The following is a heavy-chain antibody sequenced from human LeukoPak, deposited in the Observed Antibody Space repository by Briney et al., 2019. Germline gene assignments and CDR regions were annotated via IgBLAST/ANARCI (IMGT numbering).Heavy chain of an antibody. CDR3: ARALLTGDFGDAFDI. CDR2: ISYDGSNK. D-gene: IGHD7-27*01. Sequence: PGRSLTLSCAASGFTFSSYAMHWVRQAPGKGLEWVAVISYDGSNKYYADSVKGRFTISRDNSKNTLYLQMNSLRAEDTAVYYCARALLTGDFGDAFDIWGQGTMVTVSS. CDR1: GFTFSSYA. J-gene: IGHJ3*02. V-gene: IGHV3-30-3*01.